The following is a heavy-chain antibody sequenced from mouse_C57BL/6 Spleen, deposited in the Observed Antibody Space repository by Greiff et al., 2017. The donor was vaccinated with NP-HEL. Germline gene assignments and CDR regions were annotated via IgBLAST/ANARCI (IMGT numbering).Heavy chain of an antibody. J-gene: IGHJ4*01. CDR2: IYPGSGNT. CDR1: GYTFTDYY. Sequence: QVQLQQSGAELVRPGASVKLSCKASGYTFTDYYINWVKQRPGQGLEWIARIYPGSGNTYYNEKFKGKATLTAEKSSSTAYMQLSSLTSEDSAVYVCARKKLGGTNAMDYWGQGTSVTVSS. CDR3: ARKKLGGTNAMDY. V-gene: IGHV1-76*01. D-gene: IGHD1-3*01.